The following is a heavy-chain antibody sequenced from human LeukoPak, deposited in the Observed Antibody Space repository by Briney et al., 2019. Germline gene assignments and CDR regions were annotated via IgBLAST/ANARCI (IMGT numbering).Heavy chain of an antibody. CDR1: GGSFSCYY. CDR2: INHSGST. Sequence: SETLSLTCALYGGSFSCYYWSWIRQPPGEGLEWVGEINHSGSTNYNPSLKRRVTRSVDTSKNQSSLQLSSVAAADTAVYYCARGPITGATRFDYWGQGTLVTVSS. J-gene: IGHJ4*02. D-gene: IGHD1-7*01. V-gene: IGHV4-34*01. CDR3: ARGPITGATRFDY.